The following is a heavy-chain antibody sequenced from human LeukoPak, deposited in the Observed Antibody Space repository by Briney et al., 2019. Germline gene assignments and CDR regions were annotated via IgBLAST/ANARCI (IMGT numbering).Heavy chain of an antibody. Sequence: SETLSLTCAVYGGSFSGYYWSWIRQPPGKGLEWIGEINHSGSTNYNPSLKSRVTIPVDTSKNQFSLKLSSVTAADTAVYYCARGGLIAAAGKGGDFDYWGQGTLVTVSS. CDR1: GGSFSGYY. J-gene: IGHJ4*02. CDR3: ARGGLIAAAGKGGDFDY. D-gene: IGHD6-13*01. V-gene: IGHV4-34*01. CDR2: INHSGST.